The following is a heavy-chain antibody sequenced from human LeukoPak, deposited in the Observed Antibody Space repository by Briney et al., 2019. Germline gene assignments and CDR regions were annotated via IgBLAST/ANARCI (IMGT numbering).Heavy chain of an antibody. D-gene: IGHD2-2*02. CDR1: GGSISSYY. CDR2: IYYSGST. J-gene: IGHJ4*02. Sequence: SETLSLTCTVSGGSISSYYWSWIRQPPGKGLGWIGYIYYSGSTNYNPSLKSRVTISVDTSKNQFSLKLSSVTAADTAVYYCARSDTNYCSSTSCYRGSRFDYWGQGTLVTVSS. V-gene: IGHV4-59*01. CDR3: ARSDTNYCSSTSCYRGSRFDY.